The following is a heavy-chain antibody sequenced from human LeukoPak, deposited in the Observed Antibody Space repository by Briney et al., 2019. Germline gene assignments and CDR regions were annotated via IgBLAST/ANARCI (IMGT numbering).Heavy chain of an antibody. V-gene: IGHV1-2*02. Sequence: ASVKVSCKASGYTFTGYYMHWVRQAPGQGLEWMGWINPNSGGTNYAQKFQGRVTMTRDTSISTAYMELSRLRSDDTAMYYCATSRDGYNCFDYWGQGTLVTVSS. CDR1: GYTFTGYY. CDR2: INPNSGGT. CDR3: ATSRDGYNCFDY. D-gene: IGHD5-24*01. J-gene: IGHJ4*02.